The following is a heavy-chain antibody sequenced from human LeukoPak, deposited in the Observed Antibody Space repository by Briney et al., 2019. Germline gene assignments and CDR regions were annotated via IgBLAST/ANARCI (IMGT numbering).Heavy chain of an antibody. D-gene: IGHD6-19*01. V-gene: IGHV3-30-3*01. J-gene: IGHJ3*02. CDR1: GFTFSSYA. Sequence: GGSLRLSCAASGFTFSSYAMHWVRQAPGKGLEWVAVISYDGSNKYYADSVEGRFTISRDNSKNTLYLQMNSLRAEDTAVYYCARDAGGWYEDAFDIWGQGTMVTVSS. CDR3: ARDAGGWYEDAFDI. CDR2: ISYDGSNK.